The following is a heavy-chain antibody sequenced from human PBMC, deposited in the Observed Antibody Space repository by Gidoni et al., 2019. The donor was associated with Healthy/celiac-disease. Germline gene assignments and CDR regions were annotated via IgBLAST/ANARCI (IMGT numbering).Heavy chain of an antibody. CDR2: MSSRGSTI. CDR1: GFPFSDYY. V-gene: IGHV3-11*01. D-gene: IGHD6-19*01. J-gene: IGHJ3*02. CDR3: ARVGPGRLEHAFDI. Sequence: QVQLVASGGGLFKPGGPLRLPCAASGFPFSDYYMSWIRQAPGKGLEWVSYMSSRGSTIYYADSVKGRFTISRDNAKNSLYLQMNSLRAEDTAVYYCARVGPGRLEHAFDIWGQGTMVTVSS.